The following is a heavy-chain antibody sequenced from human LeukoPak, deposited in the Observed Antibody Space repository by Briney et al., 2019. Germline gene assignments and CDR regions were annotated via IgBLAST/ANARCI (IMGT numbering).Heavy chain of an antibody. CDR3: ARGHVLVPAATDY. CDR1: GYTFTSYQ. V-gene: IGHV1-8*01. J-gene: IGHJ4*02. Sequence: ASVKVSCKASGYTFTSYQINWVRQATGQGPEWMGWMNPDNGNTGFAQNFQGRVTMTRNISISTAYMALSSLRSGDTAVYYCARGHVLVPAATDYWGQGTLVTVSS. CDR2: MNPDNGNT. D-gene: IGHD2-2*01.